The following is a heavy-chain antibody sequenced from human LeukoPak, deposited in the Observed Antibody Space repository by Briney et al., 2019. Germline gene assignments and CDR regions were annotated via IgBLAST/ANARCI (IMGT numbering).Heavy chain of an antibody. D-gene: IGHD3-10*01. CDR1: GFTFSSYE. CDR3: ARGRSGLYFDY. J-gene: IGHJ4*02. V-gene: IGHV3-48*03. Sequence: GGSLRLSCAASGFTFSSYEVNWVRQAPGKGLEWVSYISSSGSTMYYADSVKGRFTISRDNAKNSLYLQMNSLRAEDTAVYYCARGRSGLYFDYWGQGTLVTVSS. CDR2: ISSSGSTM.